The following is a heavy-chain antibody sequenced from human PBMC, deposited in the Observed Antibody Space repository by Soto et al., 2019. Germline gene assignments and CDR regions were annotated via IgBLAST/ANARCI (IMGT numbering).Heavy chain of an antibody. Sequence: QVQLVQSGAEVKKPGSSVMVSCKASGGTFSSYAISCVRQAPGQGLEWMGGIIPIFGTANYAQKFQGRVTITADESTSTAYMELSSLRSEDTAVYYCARMPYDSSGYFDYWGQGTLVTVSS. CDR2: IIPIFGTA. CDR3: ARMPYDSSGYFDY. CDR1: GGTFSSYA. D-gene: IGHD3-22*01. V-gene: IGHV1-69*12. J-gene: IGHJ4*02.